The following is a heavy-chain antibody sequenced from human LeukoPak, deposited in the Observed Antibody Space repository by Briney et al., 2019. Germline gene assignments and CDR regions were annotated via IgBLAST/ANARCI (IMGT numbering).Heavy chain of an antibody. V-gene: IGHV1-69*05. CDR3: AKETGYGSSTSCPRGAFDI. J-gene: IGHJ3*02. D-gene: IGHD2-2*01. CDR1: VGTFCSYA. CDR2: IIPMCGAA. Sequence: GASVKVSCKASVGTFCSYAISWVRQAPGQGREWMGGIIPMCGAANYAQKCQGRITITTDESTSTAYMELSSMRSEDMDVYYCAKETGYGSSTSCPRGAFDIWGQGTMVTVSS.